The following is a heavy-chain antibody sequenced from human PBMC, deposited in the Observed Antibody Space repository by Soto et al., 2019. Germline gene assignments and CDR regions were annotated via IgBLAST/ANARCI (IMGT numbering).Heavy chain of an antibody. CDR1: YLNFTYPW. J-gene: IGHJ4*01. D-gene: IGHD3-3*01. Sequence: PWGSHLLPWAAAYLNFTYPWLNWVRQDTGKGLEWVGRIKSKDAGGTEDFAEVVKGRFAISRDDSRSMVYMQMSSLKTEDTAVYYCTTDSYFTLKLVRFDYWGLGTLVTVSS. CDR2: IKSKDAGGTE. CDR3: TTDSYFTLKLVRFDY. V-gene: IGHV3-15*07.